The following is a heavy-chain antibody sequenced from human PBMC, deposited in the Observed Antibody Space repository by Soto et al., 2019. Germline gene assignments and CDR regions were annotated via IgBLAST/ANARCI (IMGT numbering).Heavy chain of an antibody. D-gene: IGHD6-6*01. CDR3: ARDRLQLVTYYYYYYMDV. Sequence: ASVKVSCKASGYTFTSYAMHWVRQAPGQRLEWMGWINAGNGNTKYSQKFQGRVTITRDTSASTAYMELSSLRSEDTAVYYCARDRLQLVTYYYYYYMDVWGKGTTVTVSS. V-gene: IGHV1-3*01. CDR1: GYTFTSYA. J-gene: IGHJ6*03. CDR2: INAGNGNT.